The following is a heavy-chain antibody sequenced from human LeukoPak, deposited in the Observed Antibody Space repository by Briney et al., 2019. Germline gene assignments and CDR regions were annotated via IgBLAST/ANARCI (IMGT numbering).Heavy chain of an antibody. CDR3: AKDTGAYGGDTHFDY. CDR1: GFTFDDYA. CDR2: ISWNSGSI. Sequence: GGSLRLFCAASGFTFDDYAMHWVRQAPGKGLEWVSGISWNSGSIGYADSVKGRFTISRDNAKNSLYLQMNSLRAEDMALYYCAKDTGAYGGDTHFDYWGQGTLVTVSS. V-gene: IGHV3-9*03. J-gene: IGHJ4*02. D-gene: IGHD4-23*01.